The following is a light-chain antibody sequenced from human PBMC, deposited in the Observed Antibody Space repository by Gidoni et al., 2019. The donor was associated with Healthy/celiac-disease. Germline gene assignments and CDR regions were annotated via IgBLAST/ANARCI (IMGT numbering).Light chain of an antibody. CDR3: QQYGSSPLT. V-gene: IGKV3-20*01. Sequence: ENVLTQSPGTLSLSPGERATLSCRASQSVSSSYLAWYQQKPGQAPRLLIYGASSRATGIPDRFSGSGSGTDFTLTISRLEPEDFAVYYCQQYGSSPLTFGRGTKVEIK. J-gene: IGKJ4*01. CDR1: QSVSSSY. CDR2: GAS.